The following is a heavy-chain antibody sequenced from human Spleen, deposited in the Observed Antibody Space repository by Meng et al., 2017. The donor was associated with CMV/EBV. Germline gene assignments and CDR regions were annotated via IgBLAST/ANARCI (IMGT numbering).Heavy chain of an antibody. CDR2: VSGYNGGT. CDR3: ARDFQLELQEDFFDI. CDR1: GYTFHTYG. D-gene: IGHD1-7*01. V-gene: IGHV1-18*01. Sequence: ASVKVSCKASGYTFHTYGISWVRQAPGQGLEWMGWVSGYNGGTNYAQKFQGRVTMSTDTPTSTAYIEVRSLRSDDTAVYYCARDFQLELQEDFFDIWGQGTMVTVSS. J-gene: IGHJ3*02.